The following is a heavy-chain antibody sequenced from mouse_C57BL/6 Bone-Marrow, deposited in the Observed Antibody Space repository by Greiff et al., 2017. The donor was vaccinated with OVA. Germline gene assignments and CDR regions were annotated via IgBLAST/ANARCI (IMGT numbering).Heavy chain of an antibody. CDR2: IYPGSGST. Sequence: QVQLQQPGAELVKPGASVKMSCKASGYTFTSYWITWVKQRPGQGLEWIGDIYPGSGSTNYNEKFKSKATLTVDTSSSTAYMQLSSLTSEDSAVYYCARLRFYYGYPWFAYWGKGTLVTVSA. V-gene: IGHV1-55*01. D-gene: IGHD2-2*01. CDR3: ARLRFYYGYPWFAY. J-gene: IGHJ3*01. CDR1: GYTFTSYW.